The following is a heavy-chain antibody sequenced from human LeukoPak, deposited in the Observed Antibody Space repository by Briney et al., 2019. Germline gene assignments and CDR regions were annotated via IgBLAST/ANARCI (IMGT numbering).Heavy chain of an antibody. Sequence: PSETLSLTCAVSGGSISSSNWWSWVRQSPGKGLEWIGETYHSGSTNYNPSLKSRVTISVDTSKNQFSLKLSSVTAADTAVYYCARAGQGYCTSTSCYMSLDYWGQGTLVTVSS. D-gene: IGHD2-2*02. J-gene: IGHJ4*02. V-gene: IGHV4-4*02. CDR2: TYHSGST. CDR3: ARAGQGYCTSTSCYMSLDY. CDR1: GGSISSSNW.